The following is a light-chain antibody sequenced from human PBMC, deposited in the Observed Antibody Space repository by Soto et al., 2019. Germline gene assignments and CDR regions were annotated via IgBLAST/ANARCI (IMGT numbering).Light chain of an antibody. J-gene: IGLJ1*01. CDR1: SSNIGAGYD. CDR2: GTT. Sequence: SVLTQPPSVSGAPGQRVTISCTGSSSNIGAGYDVHWYQQLPGTAPKLVIYGTTNRPSGVPDRFSGSKSGTSASRAITGLQAEDEADYYCQSYDGTLSGSYVFGIGTKVTVL. CDR3: QSYDGTLSGSYV. V-gene: IGLV1-40*01.